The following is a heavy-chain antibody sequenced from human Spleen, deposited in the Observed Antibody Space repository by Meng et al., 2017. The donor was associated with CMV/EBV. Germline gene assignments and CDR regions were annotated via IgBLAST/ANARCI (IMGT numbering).Heavy chain of an antibody. CDR3: ARDSIAAAIGY. CDR1: GFIVSSTY. Sequence: LSCAASGFIVSSTYLGWVRQAPGKGLEWVSVLYSDDSSVYADSVKGRFTISRDISKDTLYLQMSSLRAEDTAVYYCARDSIAAAIGYWGHGTLVTVSS. D-gene: IGHD6-13*01. J-gene: IGHJ4*01. V-gene: IGHV3-53*01. CDR2: LYSDDSS.